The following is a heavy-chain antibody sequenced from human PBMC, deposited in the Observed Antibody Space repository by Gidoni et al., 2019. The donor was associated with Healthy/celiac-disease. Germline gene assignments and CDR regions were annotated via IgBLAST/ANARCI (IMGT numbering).Heavy chain of an antibody. J-gene: IGHJ4*02. CDR1: GFTFRSYA. V-gene: IGHV3-23*01. CDR2: ISGSGGST. CDR3: AKSVAGMGH. Sequence: EVQLSESGGGLVQPGGSLSLSCAASGFTFRSYAVSWVRPAPGKGLEWVSAISGSGGSTYYADSVKGRFTISRDNSKNTLYLQMNSLGAEDTAVYYCAKSVAGMGHWGQGTLVTVSS. D-gene: IGHD6-19*01.